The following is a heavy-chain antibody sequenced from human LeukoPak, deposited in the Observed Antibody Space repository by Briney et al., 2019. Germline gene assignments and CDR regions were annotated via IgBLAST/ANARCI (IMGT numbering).Heavy chain of an antibody. CDR3: ARHSMYSKSSGCNL. D-gene: IGHD6-19*01. V-gene: IGHV4-34*01. CDR2: INDSGSS. Sequence: PSETLSLTCAVYGGSFSGYYWSWIRQPPGKGLEWIGEINDSGSSNYIPSLKSRVTISVDRSKNQFSLWLSSVTAADTAMYYCARHSMYSKSSGCNLWGQGTLVTVSS. CDR1: GGSFSGYY. J-gene: IGHJ1*01.